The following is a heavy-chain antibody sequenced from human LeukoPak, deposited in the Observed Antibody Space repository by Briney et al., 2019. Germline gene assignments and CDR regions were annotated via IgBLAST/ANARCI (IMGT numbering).Heavy chain of an antibody. Sequence: GGSLRLSCAASGFTFSSYGMHCVRQAPGKRLEWVAFIRYDGSNKYYADSVKGRFTISRDNSKNTLYLQMKSLRAEDTAVYYCAKGGGYEAQYYYYYLDVWGKGTTVTISS. CDR2: IRYDGSNK. V-gene: IGHV3-30*02. J-gene: IGHJ6*03. CDR3: AKGGGYEAQYYYYYLDV. D-gene: IGHD5-12*01. CDR1: GFTFSSYG.